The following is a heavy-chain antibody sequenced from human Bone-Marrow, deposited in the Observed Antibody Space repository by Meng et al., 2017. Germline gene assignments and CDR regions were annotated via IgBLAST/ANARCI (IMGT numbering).Heavy chain of an antibody. CDR3: ARDPGGVVRGVSADY. Sequence: GESLKISCAASGFTFSSYEMNWVRQAPGKGLEWVSYISSSGSTIYYADSVKGRFTIPRDNAKNPPYLQMSSLRAEDTAVYYCARDPGGVVRGVSADYWGQGTLVTVSS. V-gene: IGHV3-48*03. CDR2: ISSSGSTI. CDR1: GFTFSSYE. J-gene: IGHJ4*02. D-gene: IGHD3-10*01.